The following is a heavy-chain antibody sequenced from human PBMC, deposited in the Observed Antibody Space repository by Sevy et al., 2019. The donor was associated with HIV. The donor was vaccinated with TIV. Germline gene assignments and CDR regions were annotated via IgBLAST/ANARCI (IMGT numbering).Heavy chain of an antibody. Sequence: GGSLRLSCVASGFTFNKYSMSWVRQAPGKGLERVSTLSFGCGQINYADSVKGRFTISRDDSKNTLYLQMNSLRAEDTAVYYCAREGCTSRHDFWGQGTMVTVSS. D-gene: IGHD2-2*01. CDR3: AREGCTSRHDF. CDR2: LSFGCGQI. J-gene: IGHJ4*02. V-gene: IGHV3-23*01. CDR1: GFTFNKYS.